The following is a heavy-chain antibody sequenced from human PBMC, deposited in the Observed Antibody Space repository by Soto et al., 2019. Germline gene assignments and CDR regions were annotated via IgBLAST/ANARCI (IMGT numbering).Heavy chain of an antibody. D-gene: IGHD2-15*01. CDR3: AKNPCYGGRCDTAFHI. CDR1: GASISSDNW. CDR2: IYHTGST. Sequence: QVQLQESGPGLVKPSGTLSLTCSVSGASISSDNWWSWVRQPPGKGLEWMGEIYHTGSTFYNPSPKSRVTVSLDKTNNQFSTRLTSVTAADTAVYYCAKNPCYGGRCDTAFHIWGQGTTVTVSP. J-gene: IGHJ3*02. V-gene: IGHV4-4*02.